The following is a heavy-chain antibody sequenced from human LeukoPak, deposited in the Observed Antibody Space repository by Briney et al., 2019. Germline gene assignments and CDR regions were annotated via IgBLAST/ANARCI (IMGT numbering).Heavy chain of an antibody. CDR2: IYYSGGT. CDR3: ARDRRYYDSSGTVYYDGMDV. J-gene: IGHJ6*02. Sequence: SETLSLTCTVSGGSISSYYWSWIRQPPGKGLEWIGYIYYSGGTNYNPSLKSRVTISVDTSKNQFSLKLSPVTAADTAVYYCARDRRYYDSSGTVYYDGMDVWGQGTMVTVSS. D-gene: IGHD3-22*01. CDR1: GGSISSYY. V-gene: IGHV4-59*01.